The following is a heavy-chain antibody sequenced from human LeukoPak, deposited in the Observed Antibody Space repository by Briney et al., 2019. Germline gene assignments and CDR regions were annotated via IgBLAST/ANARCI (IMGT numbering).Heavy chain of an antibody. CDR2: IYHSGST. CDR1: GYSICSGYY. Sequence: SETLSLTCTASGYSICSGYYWGWIRQPPGKGLEWIGSIYHSGSTYYNPSLKSRVTISVDTSKNQFSLKLSSVTAADTAVYYCARANQLGIFDYWGQGTLVTVSS. D-gene: IGHD1-14*01. J-gene: IGHJ4*02. CDR3: ARANQLGIFDY. V-gene: IGHV4-38-2*02.